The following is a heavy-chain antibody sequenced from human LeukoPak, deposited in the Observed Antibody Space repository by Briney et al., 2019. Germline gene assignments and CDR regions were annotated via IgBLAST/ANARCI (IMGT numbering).Heavy chain of an antibody. CDR2: IYYSGST. Sequence: NTSETLSLTCTVSGGSISSYYWSWVRQPPGKGLEWIGYIYYSGSTNYNPYLKSRVTISVDTSKNQFSLKLSSVTAADTAVYYCAREGILTGYYWKNWFDPWGQGTLVTVPS. CDR3: AREGILTGYYWKNWFDP. V-gene: IGHV4-59*01. CDR1: GGSISSYY. J-gene: IGHJ5*02. D-gene: IGHD3-9*01.